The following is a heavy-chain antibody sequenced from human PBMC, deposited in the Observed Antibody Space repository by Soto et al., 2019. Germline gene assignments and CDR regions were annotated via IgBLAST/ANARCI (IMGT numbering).Heavy chain of an antibody. D-gene: IGHD3-16*02. V-gene: IGHV1-69*06. CDR2: SIPIFGTA. CDR1: GGTFSSYA. J-gene: IGHJ4*02. Sequence: QVQLVQSGAEVKKPGSSVKVSCKASGGTFSSYAISWVRQAPGQGLEWMVGSIPIFGTANYAQKFQGRVTITADKSTSTAYMELSSLRSEDTAVYYCASGPLYDYVWGSYRYPYWGQGTLVTVSS. CDR3: ASGPLYDYVWGSYRYPY.